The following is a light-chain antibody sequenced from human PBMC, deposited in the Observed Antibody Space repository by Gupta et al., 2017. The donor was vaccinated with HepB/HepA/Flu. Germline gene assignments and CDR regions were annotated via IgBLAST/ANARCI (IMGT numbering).Light chain of an antibody. CDR3: QSYDSNLSVV. CDR2: GNS. Sequence: QSVLTQPPSVSRAPGQRVAISCPGSSSNIGAGYDVHWYQQLPGTAPKLLIYGNSNRPSGVPDRFSGSKSGTSASLAITGLQAEDEADYYCQSYDSNLSVVFGGGTKLTVL. J-gene: IGLJ2*01. CDR1: SSNIGAGYD. V-gene: IGLV1-40*01.